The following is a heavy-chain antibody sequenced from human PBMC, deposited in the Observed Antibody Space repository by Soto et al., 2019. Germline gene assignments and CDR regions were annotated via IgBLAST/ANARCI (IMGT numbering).Heavy chain of an antibody. CDR3: ARDRSYDRSGYCFDAYDI. CDR1: GGSIRSYY. D-gene: IGHD3-22*01. J-gene: IGHJ3*02. V-gene: IGHV4-59*06. CDR2: IYYSGST. Sequence: SETLAITCTVSGGSIRSYYWSWIRQPAGKVLELIGYIYYSGSTYYKPSLKSRVTISVDTSKNQFSLKLSSVTAAATAVYYCARDRSYDRSGYCFDAYDIWGQGTMVTVSS.